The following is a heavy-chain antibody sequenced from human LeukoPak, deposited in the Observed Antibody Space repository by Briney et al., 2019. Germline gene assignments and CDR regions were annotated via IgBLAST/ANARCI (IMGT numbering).Heavy chain of an antibody. Sequence: SETLSLTCTVSGGSISSGSYYWSWIRQPAGKGLEWIGRIYTSGSTNYNPSLKSRVTISVDTSKNQFSLKLSSVTAADTAVYYCASLRTLRYYMDVWGKGTTVTVSS. CDR1: GGSISSGSYY. V-gene: IGHV4-61*02. J-gene: IGHJ6*03. CDR3: ASLRTLRYYMDV. D-gene: IGHD4-17*01. CDR2: IYTSGST.